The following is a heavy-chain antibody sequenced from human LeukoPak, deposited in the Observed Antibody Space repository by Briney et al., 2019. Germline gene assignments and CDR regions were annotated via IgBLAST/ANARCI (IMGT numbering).Heavy chain of an antibody. V-gene: IGHV4-34*01. D-gene: IGHD2-15*01. CDR3: ARDGGYCSGGTCYSFFQH. CDR2: VDHSGST. J-gene: IGHJ1*01. CDR1: GDSFNGYH. Sequence: SETLCLTCAVYGDSFNGYHWSWIRQSPGMGLEWIGEVDHSGSTKYNPSLKSRVTISADASKNQFSLKLRSVTAADTAIYYCARDGGYCSGGTCYSFFQHWGQGNLVTVSS.